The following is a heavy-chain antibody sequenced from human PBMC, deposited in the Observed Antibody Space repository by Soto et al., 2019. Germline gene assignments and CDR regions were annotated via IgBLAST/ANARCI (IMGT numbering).Heavy chain of an antibody. CDR1: GLTVRSNY. Sequence: HPGGSLRLSCVASGLTVRSNYMSWVRQAPGKGLEWVSLIYDDGTTYYADSVKGRFTISRDNSKNTLYLQMNSLRAEDTAVYYCAKDYDHSGSSFDYWGQGTLVTVSS. V-gene: IGHV3-53*01. J-gene: IGHJ4*02. CDR2: IYDDGTT. D-gene: IGHD1-26*01. CDR3: AKDYDHSGSSFDY.